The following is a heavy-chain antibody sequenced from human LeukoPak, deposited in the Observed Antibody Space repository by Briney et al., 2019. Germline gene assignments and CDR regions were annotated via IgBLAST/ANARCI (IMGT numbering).Heavy chain of an antibody. CDR2: IFYTGST. CDR3: ARSGYCYGGPDY. Sequence: PSETLSLTCTVSGASINSHYWTWIRQPPGKGLEWIGYIFYTGSTQYSPSFKSRVSISLDTANNQFSLRLTSATAADTAVYYCARSGYCYGGPDYWGQGTLVTVSS. V-gene: IGHV4-59*11. CDR1: GASINSHY. J-gene: IGHJ4*02. D-gene: IGHD5-18*01.